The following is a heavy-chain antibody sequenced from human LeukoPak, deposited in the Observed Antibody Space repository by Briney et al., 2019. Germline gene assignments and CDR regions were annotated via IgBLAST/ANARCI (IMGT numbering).Heavy chain of an antibody. J-gene: IGHJ4*02. V-gene: IGHV3-9*01. Sequence: GGSLRLSCAASGFTFDDYAMHWVQQAPGKVLEWVSGISWNSGSIGYADSVKGRFTISRDNAKNSLYLQMNSLRAEDTAVYYCAKGRRSPLDYWGQGTLVTVSS. CDR1: GFTFDDYA. CDR2: ISWNSGSI. CDR3: AKGRRSPLDY.